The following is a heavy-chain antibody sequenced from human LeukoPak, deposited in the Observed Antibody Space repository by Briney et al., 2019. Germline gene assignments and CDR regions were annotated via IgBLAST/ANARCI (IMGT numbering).Heavy chain of an antibody. V-gene: IGHV4-61*02. J-gene: IGHJ4*02. CDR1: GGSISSSSYY. CDR2: IYTSGST. CDR3: ARVTTGGYYNC. Sequence: SETLSLTCTVSGGSISSSSYYWSWIRQPAGKGLEWIGRIYTSGSTNYNPSLKSRVIISLDTSKNQFSLNLSSVTAADTAVYYCARVTTGGYYNCWGQGTLVTVSS. D-gene: IGHD3-22*01.